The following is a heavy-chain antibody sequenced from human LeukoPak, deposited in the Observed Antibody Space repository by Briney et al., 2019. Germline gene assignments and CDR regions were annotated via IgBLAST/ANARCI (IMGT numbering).Heavy chain of an antibody. J-gene: IGHJ4*02. CDR3: ARGRGRLVVVTAHDY. CDR1: GGTFSSYA. V-gene: IGHV1-69*13. D-gene: IGHD2-21*02. Sequence: SVMVSCKASGGTFSSYAICWVRQAPGQWLEWMGWIIPIFGTANYAQKFQGRVTITADESTSAAYMELSSLRSEDTAVYYCARGRGRLVVVTAHDYWGQGTLVTVSS. CDR2: IIPIFGTA.